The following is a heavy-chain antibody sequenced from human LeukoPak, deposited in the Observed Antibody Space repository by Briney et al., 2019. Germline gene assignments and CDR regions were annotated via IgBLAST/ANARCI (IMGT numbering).Heavy chain of an antibody. Sequence: GGSLRLSCAASGFTFSSYGMHWVRQAPGKGLEWVSAISGSGGSTYYADSVKGRFTISRDNSKNTLYLQMNSLRAEDTAVYYCAGWVNRDDYVWGSYWGQGTLVTVSS. CDR3: AGWVNRDDYVWGSY. CDR1: GFTFSSYG. D-gene: IGHD3-16*01. J-gene: IGHJ4*02. CDR2: ISGSGGST. V-gene: IGHV3-23*01.